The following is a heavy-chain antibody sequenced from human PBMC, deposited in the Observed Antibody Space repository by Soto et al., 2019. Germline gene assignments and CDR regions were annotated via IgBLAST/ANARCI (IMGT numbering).Heavy chain of an antibody. CDR1: GFTFSSYA. D-gene: IGHD1-7*01. J-gene: IGHJ6*03. Sequence: GGSLRLSCAASGFTFSSYAMSWVRQAPGKGLEWVSAISDSGGSTYYADSVKGRFTISRDNSKNTLYLQMNSLRAEDTAVYYCIRAKTSLYYYYYYMDVWGKGTTVTVSS. V-gene: IGHV3-23*01. CDR3: IRAKTSLYYYYYYMDV. CDR2: ISDSGGST.